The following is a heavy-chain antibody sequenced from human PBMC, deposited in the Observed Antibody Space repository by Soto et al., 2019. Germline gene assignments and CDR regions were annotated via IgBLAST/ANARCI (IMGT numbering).Heavy chain of an antibody. CDR2: INHSGST. D-gene: IGHD2-15*01. J-gene: IGHJ2*01. Sequence: SETLSVTCAVYGGSFSGYYWSWIRQPPGKGLEWIGEINHSGSTNYNPSLKSRVTISVDTSKYQFSLKLSSVTAADTAVYYCARQKRGGYCSGGSCHPYWYFDLWGRGTLVTVSS. CDR3: ARQKRGGYCSGGSCHPYWYFDL. V-gene: IGHV4-34*01. CDR1: GGSFSGYY.